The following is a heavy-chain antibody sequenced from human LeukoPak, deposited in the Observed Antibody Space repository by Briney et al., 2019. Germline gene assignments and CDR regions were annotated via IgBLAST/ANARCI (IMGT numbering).Heavy chain of an antibody. V-gene: IGHV3-7*01. Sequence: PGGSLRLSCAASGFTFSRYWMSWVRQAPGKGLEWVASIKQDGSDKYYVDSVKGRFIISRDNAKNSLYLQMNSLRAEDTAVYYCARDQDPVEMATIFAYWGQGTLVTVSS. J-gene: IGHJ4*02. CDR3: ARDQDPVEMATIFAY. CDR1: GFTFSRYW. D-gene: IGHD5-24*01. CDR2: IKQDGSDK.